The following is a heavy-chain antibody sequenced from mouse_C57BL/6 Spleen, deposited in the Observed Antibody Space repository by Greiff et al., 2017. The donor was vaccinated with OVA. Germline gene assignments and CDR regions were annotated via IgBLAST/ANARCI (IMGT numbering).Heavy chain of an antibody. CDR1: GYTFTSYW. CDR2: IHPNSGST. V-gene: IGHV1-64*01. J-gene: IGHJ3*01. D-gene: IGHD4-1*01. CDR3: ARLPNWDEAY. Sequence: QVQLKQSGAELVKPGASVKLSCKASGYTFTSYWMHWVKQRPGQGLEWIGMIHPNSGSTNYNEKFKSKATLTVDKSSSTAYMQLSSLTSEDSAVYYCARLPNWDEAYWGQGTLVTVSA.